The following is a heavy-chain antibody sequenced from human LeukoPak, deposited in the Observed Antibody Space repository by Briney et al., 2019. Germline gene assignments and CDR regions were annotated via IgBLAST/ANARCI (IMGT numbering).Heavy chain of an antibody. Sequence: GGSLRLSCAASEFTFSSYSMNWVRQAPGKGLEWVSYITNSGNSKSYADSVKGRFTISRDNTKNSLYLQMNGLRAEDTAVYYCAKQLGYCSDGNCYFPYWGQGTLVTVSS. CDR3: AKQLGYCSDGNCYFPY. CDR1: EFTFSSYS. V-gene: IGHV3-48*01. CDR2: ITNSGNSK. J-gene: IGHJ4*02. D-gene: IGHD2-15*01.